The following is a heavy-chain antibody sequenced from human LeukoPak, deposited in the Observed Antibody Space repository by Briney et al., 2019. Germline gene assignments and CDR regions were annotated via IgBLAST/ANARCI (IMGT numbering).Heavy chain of an antibody. CDR2: INPNSGGT. V-gene: IGHV1-2*02. CDR1: GYTFTGYY. D-gene: IGHD2-15*01. J-gene: IGHJ4*02. Sequence: ASVKVSCKASGYTFTGYYMHWVRQAPGQGPEWMGWINPNSGGTNYAQKFQGRVTMTRDTSISTAYMELSRLRSDDTAVYYCASQYCSGGSCYSQFDYWGQGTLVTVSS. CDR3: ASQYCSGGSCYSQFDY.